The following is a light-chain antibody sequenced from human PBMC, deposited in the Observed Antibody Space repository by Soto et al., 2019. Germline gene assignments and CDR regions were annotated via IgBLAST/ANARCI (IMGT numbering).Light chain of an antibody. J-gene: IGKJ1*01. Sequence: DIQMTQSPSTLSASVGDRVTITCRASQSISSWLAWYQQKPGKAPKLLIYDASSLESGVPSRFSGSGSGTDFALTISSLEPEDFAVYYCQKRYNWPRTCGQGTTGDIK. CDR2: DAS. CDR1: QSISSW. CDR3: QKRYNWPRT. V-gene: IGKV1-5*01.